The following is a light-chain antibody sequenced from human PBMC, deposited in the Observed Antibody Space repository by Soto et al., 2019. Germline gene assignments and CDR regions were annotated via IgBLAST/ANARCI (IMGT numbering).Light chain of an antibody. V-gene: IGKV3-11*01. J-gene: IGKJ4*01. CDR3: QQRVYWLP. Sequence: EIVLTQSPAMVSLSPGERATLSCSASQSVGTCLDWTQQKPGQAPRLLIYDASNRATRIPARFSDSGSGTDITLTVSSLVPEDFAGYYCQQRVYWLPFAGGTKV. CDR1: QSVGTC. CDR2: DAS.